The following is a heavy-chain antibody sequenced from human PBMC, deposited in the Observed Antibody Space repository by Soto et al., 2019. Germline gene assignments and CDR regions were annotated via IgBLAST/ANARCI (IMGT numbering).Heavy chain of an antibody. D-gene: IGHD2-15*01. Sequence: QVQLVESGGGVVQPGRSLRLSCAASGFTFSSYAMHWVRQAPGKGLEWVTGISYDGSKKYYADSVKGRFTVSRDNSKNTLYLQMNSLRAEDAAEYYCARDSWSFDYWGQGTLVTVSS. CDR1: GFTFSSYA. J-gene: IGHJ4*02. CDR2: ISYDGSKK. V-gene: IGHV3-30*01. CDR3: ARDSWSFDY.